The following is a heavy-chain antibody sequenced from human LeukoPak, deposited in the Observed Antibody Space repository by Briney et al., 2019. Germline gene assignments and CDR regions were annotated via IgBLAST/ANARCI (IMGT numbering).Heavy chain of an antibody. CDR3: ARAYYYDSSGHHDFDY. CDR2: IIPILGIA. V-gene: IGHV1-69*02. Sequence: SVKVSCKASGGTFSSYTISWVRQAPGQGLEWMGRIIPILGIANYAQKFQGRVTITADKSTSTAYMELSSLRSEDTAVDYCARAYYYDSSGHHDFDYWGQGTLVTVSS. CDR1: GGTFSSYT. D-gene: IGHD3-22*01. J-gene: IGHJ4*02.